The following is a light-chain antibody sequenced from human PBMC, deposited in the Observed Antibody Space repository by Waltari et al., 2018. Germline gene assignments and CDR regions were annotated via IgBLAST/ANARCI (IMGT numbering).Light chain of an antibody. V-gene: IGLV6-57*01. CDR1: SGSIASNY. CDR2: EDN. Sequence: NFMLTQPHSVSESPGKTVTISCTRSSGSIASNYVQWYQQRPGRSPSTLIYEDNQRPSGVPGRFSGSIDSSSNSASLTISGLKTEDEADYYCQSYDSSNWVFGGGTKLTVL. J-gene: IGLJ3*02. CDR3: QSYDSSNWV.